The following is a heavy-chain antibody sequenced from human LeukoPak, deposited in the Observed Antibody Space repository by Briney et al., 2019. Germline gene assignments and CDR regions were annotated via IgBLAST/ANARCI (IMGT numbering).Heavy chain of an antibody. CDR2: INHSGST. CDR1: GGSFSGYY. V-gene: IGHV4-34*01. Sequence: SETLSLTCAVYGGSFSGYYWSWIRQPPGKGLEWIGEINHSGSTNYNSSLKSRVTISVDTSKNQFSLKLSSVTAADTAVYYCARAKTTVTTNAFDIWGQGTMVTVSS. CDR3: ARAKTTVTTNAFDI. J-gene: IGHJ3*02. D-gene: IGHD4-11*01.